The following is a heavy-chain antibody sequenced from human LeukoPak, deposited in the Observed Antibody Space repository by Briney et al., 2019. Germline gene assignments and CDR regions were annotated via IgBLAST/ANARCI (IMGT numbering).Heavy chain of an antibody. CDR2: INSDGSST. CDR1: GFTFSSYW. J-gene: IGHJ4*02. CDR3: ARGTWALGYCSSTSCSQYFDY. Sequence: GGSLRLSCAASGFTFSSYWMHWVRQAPGKGLVWVSRINSDGSSTGYADSVKGRFTISRDNAKNTLYLQINSLRAEDTAVYYCARGTWALGYCSSTSCSQYFDYWGQGTLVTVSS. D-gene: IGHD2-2*01. V-gene: IGHV3-74*01.